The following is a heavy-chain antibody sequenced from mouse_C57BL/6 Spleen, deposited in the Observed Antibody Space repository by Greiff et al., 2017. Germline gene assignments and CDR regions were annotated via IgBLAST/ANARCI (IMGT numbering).Heavy chain of an antibody. CDR3: ARRHGSSYWYFDV. Sequence: EVNVVESGGGLVKPGGSLKLSCAASGFTFSDYGMHWVRQAPEQGLEWVAYISSGSSTIYYADTVKGRFTISRDNAKNTLFLQMTSLRSEDTAMYYCARRHGSSYWYFDVWGTGTTVTVSS. V-gene: IGHV5-17*01. CDR1: GFTFSDYG. CDR2: ISSGSSTI. J-gene: IGHJ1*03. D-gene: IGHD1-1*01.